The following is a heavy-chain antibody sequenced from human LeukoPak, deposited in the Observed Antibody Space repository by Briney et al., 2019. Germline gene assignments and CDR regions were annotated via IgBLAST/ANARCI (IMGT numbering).Heavy chain of an antibody. CDR3: ARVSARYSSVLGIYYYYYMDV. Sequence: SETLSLTCSVSGGSINSSDFYWGWIRQSPGKGLEWIASIHYSGSTYYNPSFESRFTISVDTSKNQFSLKLTSVTAADTAVYYCARVSARYSSVLGIYYYYYMDVWGKGTTVTVSS. D-gene: IGHD6-19*01. J-gene: IGHJ6*03. CDR2: IHYSGST. CDR1: GGSINSSDFY. V-gene: IGHV4-39*07.